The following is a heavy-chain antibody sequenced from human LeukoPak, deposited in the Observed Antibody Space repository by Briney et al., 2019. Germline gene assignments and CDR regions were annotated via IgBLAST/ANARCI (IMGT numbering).Heavy chain of an antibody. V-gene: IGHV3-48*03. Sequence: PGGSLRLSCAASGFTFSSYEMNWVRQAPGKGLESVSYISSSGSTIYYADSVKGRFTISRDNPKNSLYVQMNSLRAEDTAVYYCARDKASAHYDSSGYAGYWGQGTLVTVSS. CDR3: ARDKASAHYDSSGYAGY. CDR1: GFTFSSYE. CDR2: ISSSGSTI. D-gene: IGHD3-22*01. J-gene: IGHJ4*02.